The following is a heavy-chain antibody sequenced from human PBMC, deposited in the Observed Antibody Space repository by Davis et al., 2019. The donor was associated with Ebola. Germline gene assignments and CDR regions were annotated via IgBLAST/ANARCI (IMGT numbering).Heavy chain of an antibody. D-gene: IGHD3-9*01. Sequence: SVKVSCKASGGTFSSYAISWVRQAPGQGLEWMGRIIPILGIANYAQKFQGRVTITADKSTSTAYMELSSLRSEDTAVYYCARDGGGQDILTGYRYYYYYGMDVWGQGTTVTVSS. CDR1: GGTFSSYA. V-gene: IGHV1-69*04. CDR2: IIPILGIA. J-gene: IGHJ6*02. CDR3: ARDGGGQDILTGYRYYYYYGMDV.